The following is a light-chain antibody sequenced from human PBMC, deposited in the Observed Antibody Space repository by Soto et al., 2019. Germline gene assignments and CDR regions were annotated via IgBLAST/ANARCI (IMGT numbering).Light chain of an antibody. CDR2: GSS. J-gene: IGLJ2*01. CDR1: SSNIGAGHV. Sequence: QSVLTQPPSVSGAPGQRVTISCTGSSSNIGAGHVVHWYQQFPGRAPNLLIYGSSNRPSGVPDRFSGSKSGTSASLAITGLQPDDEADYYCQSYDYPLSASLFGGATKVTVL. V-gene: IGLV1-40*01. CDR3: QSYDYPLSASL.